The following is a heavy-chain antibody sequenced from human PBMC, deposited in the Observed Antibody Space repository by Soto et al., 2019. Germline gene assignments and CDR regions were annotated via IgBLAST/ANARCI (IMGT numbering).Heavy chain of an antibody. Sequence: GGSLRLSCAASGFTFSSYSMNWVRQAPGKGLEWVSYISSSSSTIYYADSVKGRFTISRDNAKNSLYLQMNSLRDEDTAVYYCAGYYDYVWGSYRPSDYWGQGTLVTVSS. D-gene: IGHD3-16*02. CDR2: ISSSSSTI. CDR1: GFTFSSYS. CDR3: AGYYDYVWGSYRPSDY. V-gene: IGHV3-48*02. J-gene: IGHJ4*02.